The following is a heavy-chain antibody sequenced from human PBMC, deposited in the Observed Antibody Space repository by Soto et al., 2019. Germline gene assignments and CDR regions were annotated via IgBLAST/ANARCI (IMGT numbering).Heavy chain of an antibody. V-gene: IGHV3-13*01. CDR2: IGTAGDT. D-gene: IGHD6-19*01. CDR3: ARALAVAGSPLDY. J-gene: IGHJ4*02. CDR1: GFTFSSYD. Sequence: EVQLVESGGGLVQPGGSLRLSCAASGFTFSSYDMHWVRQATGKGLEWVSAIGTAGDTYYPGSVKGRFTISRENAKNSLYLQMNSLRAGDTAVYYCARALAVAGSPLDYWGQGTLVTVSS.